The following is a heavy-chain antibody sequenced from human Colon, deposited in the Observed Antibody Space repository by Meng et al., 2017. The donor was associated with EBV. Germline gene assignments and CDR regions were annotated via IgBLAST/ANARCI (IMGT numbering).Heavy chain of an antibody. D-gene: IGHD3-10*01. J-gene: IGHJ5*02. CDR3: ARRGPSGNFSP. V-gene: IGHV4-34*01. CDR2: IDHRGNT. Sequence: VHLQQWGSGLLKPSETPARSCAVYGGSFRDYYWTWIRHPPGKGLEWIGEIDHRGNTKYNPSLKSRVTISLDTSKKQFSLKVSSVTAADSAVYYCARRGPSGNFSPWSQGALVTVSS. CDR1: GGSFRDYY.